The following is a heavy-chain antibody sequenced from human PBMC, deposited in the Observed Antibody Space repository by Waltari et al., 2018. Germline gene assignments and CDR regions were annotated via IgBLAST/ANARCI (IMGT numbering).Heavy chain of an antibody. CDR2: INHSGST. CDR1: GGTFSGYY. CDR3: ARHRIRGSSWYPPFDY. V-gene: IGHV4-34*01. D-gene: IGHD6-13*01. Sequence: QVQLQQWGAGLLKPSETLSLTCAVYGGTFSGYYWSWIRQPPGKGLEWIGEINHSGSTNYNPSLKSRVTISVDTSKNQFSRKLSSVTAADTAVYYCARHRIRGSSWYPPFDYWGQGTLVTVSS. J-gene: IGHJ4*02.